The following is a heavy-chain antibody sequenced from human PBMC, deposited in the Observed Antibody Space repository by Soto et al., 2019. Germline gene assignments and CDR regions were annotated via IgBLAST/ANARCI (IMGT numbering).Heavy chain of an antibody. Sequence: ASVKVSCKASGGTFSSYAISWVRQAPGQGLEWMGGIIPIFATANYAQKFQGRVTITADESTSTAYMQLSSLRSEDTAVYYCARVLGSTTAVAFDILGRGTIVPV. CDR1: GGTFSSYA. D-gene: IGHD1-1*01. V-gene: IGHV1-69*13. CDR2: IIPIFATA. CDR3: ARVLGSTTAVAFDI. J-gene: IGHJ3*02.